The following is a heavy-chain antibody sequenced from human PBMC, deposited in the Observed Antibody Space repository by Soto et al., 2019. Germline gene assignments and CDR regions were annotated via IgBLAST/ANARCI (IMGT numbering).Heavy chain of an antibody. Sequence: ASVKVSCKASGYTFTSYAMHWVRQAPGQRLEWMGWINAGNGNTKYSQKFQGRVTITRDTSASTAYMELSSLRSEDTAVYYCARGSSSWGDLYYYYMDVWGKGTTVTVSS. D-gene: IGHD6-13*01. CDR2: INAGNGNT. CDR1: GYTFTSYA. V-gene: IGHV1-3*01. J-gene: IGHJ6*03. CDR3: ARGSSSWGDLYYYYMDV.